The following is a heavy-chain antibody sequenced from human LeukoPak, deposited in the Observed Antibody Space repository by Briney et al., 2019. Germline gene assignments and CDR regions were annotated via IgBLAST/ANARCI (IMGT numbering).Heavy chain of an antibody. CDR3: ARVRVDSNISWYFDY. D-gene: IGHD2-8*02. CDR1: GFTFSTYW. V-gene: IGHV3-7*01. CDR2: IKQDGSEK. J-gene: IGHJ4*02. Sequence: GGSLRLSCAASGFTFSTYWMSWGRQAPGKGLEWVSNIKQDGSEKYYVDSVKVRFTISRENAKNSLYLQMYSLRGEETAVYYCARVRVDSNISWYFDYWGQGTLVTVYS.